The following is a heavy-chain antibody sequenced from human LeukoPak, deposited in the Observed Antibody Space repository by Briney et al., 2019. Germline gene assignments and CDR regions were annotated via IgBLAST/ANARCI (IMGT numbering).Heavy chain of an antibody. CDR1: GYTFTGYY. D-gene: IGHD6-19*01. J-gene: IGHJ4*02. V-gene: IGHV1-2*06. CDR3: ARVFKGSGWYGEIDY. CDR2: INPNSGGT. Sequence: ASVKVSCRASGYTFTGYYMHWVRQAPGQGLEWMGRINPNSGGTNYAQKFQGRVTMTRDTSISTDYMELSRLRSDDTAVYYCARVFKGSGWYGEIDYWGQGTLVTVYS.